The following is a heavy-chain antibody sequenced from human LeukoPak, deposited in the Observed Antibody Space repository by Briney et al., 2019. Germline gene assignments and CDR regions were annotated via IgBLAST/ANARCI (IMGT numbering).Heavy chain of an antibody. Sequence: GGSLRLSCAASGFTFSYNWMSWVRRAPGKGLEWVATIRGDGTVTHYVDSAKGRFTISRDNAKNSMYLQMEYLGVEDTAVYYCATLRGDATIFEYRGQGTLVTVSS. CDR1: GFTFSYNW. D-gene: IGHD5-24*01. V-gene: IGHV3-7*01. CDR3: ATLRGDATIFEY. CDR2: IRGDGTVT. J-gene: IGHJ4*02.